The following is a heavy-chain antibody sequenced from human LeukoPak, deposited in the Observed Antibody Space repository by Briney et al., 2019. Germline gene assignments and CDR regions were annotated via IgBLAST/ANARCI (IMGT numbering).Heavy chain of an antibody. D-gene: IGHD3-16*01. CDR1: GFTVSTNY. V-gene: IGHV3-66*01. CDR3: AGESPLGGVFAFDI. Sequence: GGSLRLSCGASGFTVSTNYVSWVRQAPGKGLEWVSVIYSGGSTYYADSVKGRFTISRDNSENTLYLQMNFLRAEDTAVDYCAGESPLGGVFAFDIWGQGTMVTVSS. J-gene: IGHJ3*02. CDR2: IYSGGST.